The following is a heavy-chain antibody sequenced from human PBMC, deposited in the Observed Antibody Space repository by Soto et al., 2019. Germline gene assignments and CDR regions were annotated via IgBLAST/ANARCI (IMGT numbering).Heavy chain of an antibody. CDR1: GFTFSSYG. V-gene: IGHV3-33*01. D-gene: IGHD5-12*01. CDR3: ARDGGRLYSGYGDDLGISDY. J-gene: IGHJ4*02. CDR2: IWYDGSNK. Sequence: GGSLRLSCAASGFTFSSYGMHWVRQASGKGLEWVAVIWYDGSNKYYADSVKGRFTISRDNSKNTLYLQMNSLRAEDTAVYYCARDGGRLYSGYGDDLGISDYWGQGTLVTVSS.